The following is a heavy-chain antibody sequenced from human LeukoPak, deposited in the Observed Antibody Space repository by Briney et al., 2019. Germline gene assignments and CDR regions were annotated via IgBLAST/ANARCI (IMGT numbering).Heavy chain of an antibody. V-gene: IGHV1-18*04. CDR1: GYTFTGYY. J-gene: IGHJ5*02. Sequence: GASVKVSCKASGYTFTGYYMHWVRQAPGQGLEWMGWISAYNGNTNYAQKLQGRVTMTTDTSTSTAYMELRSLRSDDTAVYYCARDRAMVRGVITSHNWFDPWGQGTLVTVSS. CDR2: ISAYNGNT. D-gene: IGHD3-10*01. CDR3: ARDRAMVRGVITSHNWFDP.